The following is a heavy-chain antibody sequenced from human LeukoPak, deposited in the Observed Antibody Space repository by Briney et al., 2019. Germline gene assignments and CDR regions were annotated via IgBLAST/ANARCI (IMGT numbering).Heavy chain of an antibody. J-gene: IGHJ3*02. CDR3: ARDLIGSSGWYGDAFDI. V-gene: IGHV1-69*13. Sequence: GASVKVSCKASGGTFSSYAIRWVRQAPGQGLEWMGGIIPIFGTANYAQKFQGRVTITADESTSTAYMELSSLRSENTAVYYCARDLIGSSGWYGDAFDIWGQGTMVTVSS. D-gene: IGHD6-19*01. CDR2: IIPIFGTA. CDR1: GGTFSSYA.